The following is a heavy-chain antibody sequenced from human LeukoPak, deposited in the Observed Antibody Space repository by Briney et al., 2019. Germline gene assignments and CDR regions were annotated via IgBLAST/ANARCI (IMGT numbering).Heavy chain of an antibody. CDR3: MREWDCYESNGPIDY. J-gene: IGHJ4*02. CDR1: GFTFEDYG. D-gene: IGHD3-22*01. Sequence: PGGSLRLSCAASGFTFEDYGMTWVRQAPGKGLEWVSGINWNGGSIGYGDSVKGRFTISRDNAKNFVYLQMHSLRAEDTALYYCMREWDCYESNGPIDYWGKGTLVTVSS. V-gene: IGHV3-20*04. CDR2: INWNGGSI.